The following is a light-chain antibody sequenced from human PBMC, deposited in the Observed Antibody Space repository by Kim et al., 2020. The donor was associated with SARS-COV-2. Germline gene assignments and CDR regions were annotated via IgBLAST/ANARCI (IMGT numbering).Light chain of an antibody. V-gene: IGKV1-39*01. CDR2: AAY. CDR3: QQSYSNPRT. CDR1: QSISSY. Sequence: SSSVADRVPITCRTSQSISSYLNWYQVKRGKAPNLLIYAAYSLQSGVPSRFSGSGSGTDFTLTISSLQPEDFATYFCQQSYSNPRTFGQGTKLEI. J-gene: IGKJ2*01.